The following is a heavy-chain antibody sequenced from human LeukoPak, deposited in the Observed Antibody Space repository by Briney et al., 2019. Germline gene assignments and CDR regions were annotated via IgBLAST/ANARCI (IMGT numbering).Heavy chain of an antibody. V-gene: IGHV3-21*01. CDR3: ARDRSGSSSVDDAFDI. D-gene: IGHD1-26*01. CDR2: INVITGYI. Sequence: GGSLRLSCAASGFSFENYNKNWVRQAPGKGLEWVAYINVITGYIYYADSLKGRFTISRDNAKKSLFLEMNSLRVEDTAVYYCARDRSGSSSVDDAFDIWGQGIMVTVSS. J-gene: IGHJ3*02. CDR1: GFSFENYN.